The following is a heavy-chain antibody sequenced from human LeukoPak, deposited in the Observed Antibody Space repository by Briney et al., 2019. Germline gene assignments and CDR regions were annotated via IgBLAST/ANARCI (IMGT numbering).Heavy chain of an antibody. CDR2: INPSGGST. V-gene: IGHV1-46*01. CDR1: GYTFTSYY. Sequence: ASVKVSCKASGYTFTSYYMHWVRQAPGQGLEWMGIINPSGGSTSYAQKFQGRVTMTRDTSTSTVYMELSSLRSEDTAVYYCARGATGYCGGDCYHIDPWGQGTLVTVSS. CDR3: ARGATGYCGGDCYHIDP. J-gene: IGHJ5*02. D-gene: IGHD2-21*02.